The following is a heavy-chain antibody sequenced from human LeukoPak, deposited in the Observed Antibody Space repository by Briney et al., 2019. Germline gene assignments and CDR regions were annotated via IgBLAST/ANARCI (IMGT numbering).Heavy chain of an antibody. CDR3: ARDRGSSWYQYYDAFDI. D-gene: IGHD6-13*01. CDR1: GFTFSSYS. CDR2: ISSSSSTI. Sequence: PGGSLRLSCAASGFTFSSYSMNWVRQAPGKGLEWVSYISSSSSTIYYADSVKGRFTISRDNAKNSLYLQMNSLRAEDTAVYYCARDRGSSWYQYYDAFDIWGQGTMVTVSS. V-gene: IGHV3-48*01. J-gene: IGHJ3*02.